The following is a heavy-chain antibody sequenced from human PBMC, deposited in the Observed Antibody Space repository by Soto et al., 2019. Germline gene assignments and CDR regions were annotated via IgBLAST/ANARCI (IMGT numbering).Heavy chain of an antibody. Sequence: SETLSLTCGVSGYSITSGFYWGWVRQSPGKGLEWIGSISYSAKTFYNPSLASRLSIAVDTSMNQFSLRLTSVTAADTALYYCTRGAGAPWVRFDSWGQGTRVTVSS. V-gene: IGHV4-38-2*01. CDR2: ISYSAKT. D-gene: IGHD3-22*01. J-gene: IGHJ4*02. CDR3: TRGAGAPWVRFDS. CDR1: GYSITSGFY.